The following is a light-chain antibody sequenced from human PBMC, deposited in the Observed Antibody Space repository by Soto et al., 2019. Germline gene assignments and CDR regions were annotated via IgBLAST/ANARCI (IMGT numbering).Light chain of an antibody. J-gene: IGLJ3*02. Sequence: HSALTQPASVSGSPGQSSTISCTGTSSDVGGYNYVSWYQQHPGKARKLMIYEVSNRPSGVSNRFSGSKSGNTASLTISGLQAEDEADYYCSSYPSSSTRVFGGGTKLTV. V-gene: IGLV2-14*01. CDR1: SSDVGGYNY. CDR2: EVS. CDR3: SSYPSSSTRV.